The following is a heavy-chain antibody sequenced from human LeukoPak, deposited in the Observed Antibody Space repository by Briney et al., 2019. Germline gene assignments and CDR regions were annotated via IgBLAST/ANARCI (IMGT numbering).Heavy chain of an antibody. D-gene: IGHD6-19*01. Sequence: GGSLRLSCAASGFSSYNTNWVRQAPGKGLEWVSSISSSTSYISYADSVKGRFTISRDNAKNSLYLQMNSLRAEDTAVYYCARGRTSGWYAQDAFDIWGQGTMVTVSS. CDR3: ARGRTSGWYAQDAFDI. J-gene: IGHJ3*02. CDR1: GFSSYN. CDR2: ISSSTSYI. V-gene: IGHV3-21*01.